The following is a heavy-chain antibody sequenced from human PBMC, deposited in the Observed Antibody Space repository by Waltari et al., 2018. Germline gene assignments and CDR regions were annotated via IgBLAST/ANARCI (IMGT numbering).Heavy chain of an antibody. CDR1: GYTFTSYY. V-gene: IGHV1-46*01. Sequence: QVQLVQSGAEVKKPGASVKVSCKASGYTFTSYYMHWVGQATGQGLEWMGIINPSGGSTSYAQKFQGRVTMTRDTSTSTVYMELSSLRSEDTAVYYCARDLQIVVVPAAFVDYWGQGTLVTVSS. CDR3: ARDLQIVVVPAAFVDY. D-gene: IGHD2-2*01. J-gene: IGHJ4*02. CDR2: INPSGGST.